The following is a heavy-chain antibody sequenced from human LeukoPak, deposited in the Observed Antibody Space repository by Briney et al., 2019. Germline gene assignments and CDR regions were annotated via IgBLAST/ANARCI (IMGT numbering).Heavy chain of an antibody. Sequence: ASVKVSCKASGFTFTAYYMHWVRQAPGQGLEWMGWINPNSGGTNYVQKFQGRVTMTRDTSISTAYMELSRLRSDDTAVYYCARVSSGWYFRDAFDIWGQGTMVTVSS. CDR3: ARVSSGWYFRDAFDI. CDR2: INPNSGGT. J-gene: IGHJ3*02. CDR1: GFTFTAYY. D-gene: IGHD6-19*01. V-gene: IGHV1-2*02.